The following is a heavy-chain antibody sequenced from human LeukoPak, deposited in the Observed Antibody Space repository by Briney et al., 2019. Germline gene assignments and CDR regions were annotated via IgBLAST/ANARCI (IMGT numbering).Heavy chain of an antibody. CDR3: AKLFDSGTFNNFFHY. CDR1: GYSISSGYY. J-gene: IGHJ4*02. D-gene: IGHD3-10*01. V-gene: IGHV3-23*01. Sequence: PSETLSLTCTVSGYSISSGYYWGWVRQAPGKGLEWVSAITATSSSTYDADSVQGRFTISRDNFKNTLYLQMNSLRPEDTAIYYCAKLFDSGTFNNFFHYWGQGTLVTVSS. CDR2: ITATSSST.